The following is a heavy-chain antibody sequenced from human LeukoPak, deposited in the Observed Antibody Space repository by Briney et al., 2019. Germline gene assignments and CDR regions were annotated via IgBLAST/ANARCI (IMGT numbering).Heavy chain of an antibody. D-gene: IGHD5-24*01. V-gene: IGHV1-46*01. J-gene: IGHJ3*02. CDR3: ARVRDGYNDAYDI. CDR2: IGGST. CDR1: GGTFSNYY. Sequence: ASVKVSCKASGGTFSNYYIHWVRQAPGQGLEWMGIIGGSTNYAQKFQGRVTMTRDTSTSTVYMELSSLRSEDTAVYYCARVRDGYNDAYDIWGQGTMVTVHS.